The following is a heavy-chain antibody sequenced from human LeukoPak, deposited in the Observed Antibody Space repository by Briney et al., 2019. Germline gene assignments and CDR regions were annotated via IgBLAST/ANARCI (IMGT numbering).Heavy chain of an antibody. Sequence: GGSLRLSCATSGFTFSSYAMSWVRQAPGKGLEWVGRIKSKTDGGTTDYAAPVKGRFTISRDDSKNTLYLQMNSLKTEDTAVYYCTTDVGQLPLKRDYWGQGTLVTVSS. CDR1: GFTFSSYA. V-gene: IGHV3-15*01. CDR3: TTDVGQLPLKRDY. J-gene: IGHJ4*02. D-gene: IGHD2-2*01. CDR2: IKSKTDGGTT.